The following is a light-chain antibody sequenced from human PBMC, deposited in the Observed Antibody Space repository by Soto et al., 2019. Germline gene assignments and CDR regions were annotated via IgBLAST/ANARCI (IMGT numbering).Light chain of an antibody. CDR2: DVS. CDR1: SSDVGGYNY. Sequence: QSALTQPASVSGSPGQSITISCTGTSSDVGGYNYVSWYQQHPGKAPKLIIYDVSDRPSGVSNRVSGSKSGNTASLTISGLQAEDEADYYCSSYTGSSTLVFGGGTKVTVL. J-gene: IGLJ2*01. V-gene: IGLV2-14*01. CDR3: SSYTGSSTLV.